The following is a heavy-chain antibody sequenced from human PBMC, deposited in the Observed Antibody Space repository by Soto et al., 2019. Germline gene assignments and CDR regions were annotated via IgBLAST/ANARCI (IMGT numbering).Heavy chain of an antibody. CDR3: ARGAYPDTAMAVDY. D-gene: IGHD5-18*01. CDR1: GGSISSYY. J-gene: IGHJ4*02. V-gene: IGHV4-59*12. CDR2: IYHSGST. Sequence: SETLSLTCTVSGGSISSYYWSWIRQPPGKGLEWIGYIYHSGSTYYNPSLKSRVTISVDTSKNQFSLKLSSVTAADTAVYYCARGAYPDTAMAVDYWGQGTLVTVSS.